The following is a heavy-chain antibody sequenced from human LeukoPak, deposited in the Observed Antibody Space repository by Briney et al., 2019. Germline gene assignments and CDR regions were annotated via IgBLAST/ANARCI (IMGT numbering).Heavy chain of an antibody. CDR3: ARHDSLTGPKANGFDY. CDR2: LYPGDSDT. Sequence: GESLKTSRKGSGYSFTSYLIGWVRQMSGKGLGWVGQLYPGDSDTRYSPFFQGQVPLSADQCISTAYLQWSSLKASDTARYYCARHDSLTGPKANGFDYWGQGTLVTVSS. CDR1: GYSFTSYL. V-gene: IGHV5-51*01. J-gene: IGHJ4*02. D-gene: IGHD3-9*01.